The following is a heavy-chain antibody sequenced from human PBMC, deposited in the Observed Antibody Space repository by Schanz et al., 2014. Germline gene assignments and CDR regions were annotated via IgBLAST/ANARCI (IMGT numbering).Heavy chain of an antibody. Sequence: QVQLVQSGAEVKKPGSSVKVSCKASGGTFSSSTLTWVRQAPGQGLEWMVRIIPILDKTNYAQKFQGRVTMTADKSTSTVYMEVSGLRSEDTAVYYCARGGFFDSTSFDSWGQGTLVTVSS. D-gene: IGHD2-2*01. CDR2: IIPILDKT. V-gene: IGHV1-69*08. J-gene: IGHJ4*02. CDR3: ARGGFFDSTSFDS. CDR1: GGTFSSST.